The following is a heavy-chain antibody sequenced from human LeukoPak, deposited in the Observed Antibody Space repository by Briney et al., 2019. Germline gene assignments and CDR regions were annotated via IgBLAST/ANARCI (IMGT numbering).Heavy chain of an antibody. CDR1: GFTFSSYS. V-gene: IGHV3-21*01. D-gene: IGHD2-2*01. CDR3: ASGLYCSSTSCRVQH. J-gene: IGHJ1*01. Sequence: GGSLRLSCAASGFTFSSYSMNWVRQAPGKGLEWVSFISSSSSYIYYADSVKGRFTISRDNAKNSLYLQMNSLRAEDTAVYYCASGLYCSSTSCRVQHWGQGTLVTVSS. CDR2: ISSSSSYI.